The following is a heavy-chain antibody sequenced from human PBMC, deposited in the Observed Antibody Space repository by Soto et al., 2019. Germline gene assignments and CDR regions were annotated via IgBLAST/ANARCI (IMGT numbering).Heavy chain of an antibody. V-gene: IGHV1-69*01. CDR2: IIPMFGTT. D-gene: IGHD2-2*01. J-gene: IGHJ5*02. Sequence: QVQLVQSGPEVKKPGSSVKASCKASGGSFSGYAISWVRQAPGQRLEWMGGIIPMFGTTNYAPKFQGRVTLNADESPSTAYMELTSLRPEDTAVYYFARGSGIPAAINCFEPWGQGTLVTVSS. CDR3: ARGSGIPAAINCFEP. CDR1: GGSFSGYA.